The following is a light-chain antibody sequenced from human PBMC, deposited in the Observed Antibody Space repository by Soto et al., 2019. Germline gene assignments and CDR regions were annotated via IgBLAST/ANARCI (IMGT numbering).Light chain of an antibody. CDR1: QSVLSSSNNKNY. CDR2: WAS. J-gene: IGKJ2*01. Sequence: DIVMTQSPDSLAVSLGERATINCKSSQSVLSSSNNKNYLAWFQQTPGQPPKLLIYWASTRESGVPDRCSGSGSGTDFTLTISSLQAEDVVVYYCQQYHTLPHTFGQGTKLEIK. CDR3: QQYHTLPHT. V-gene: IGKV4-1*01.